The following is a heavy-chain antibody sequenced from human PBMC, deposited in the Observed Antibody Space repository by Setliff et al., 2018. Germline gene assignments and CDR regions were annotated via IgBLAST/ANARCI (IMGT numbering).Heavy chain of an antibody. J-gene: IGHJ4*02. CDR3: AKRGPYCSGGTCHYYFDY. D-gene: IGHD2-15*01. Sequence: GSLRLSCAASGFSFSDYYMMWVRQAPGKGPEWVSSISSSSSYIYYADSVKGRFTISRDNSKNTVYLEMNSLRAEDTAVYYCAKRGPYCSGGTCHYYFDYWGQGTLVTVSS. CDR1: GFSFSDYY. V-gene: IGHV3-21*04. CDR2: ISSSSSYI.